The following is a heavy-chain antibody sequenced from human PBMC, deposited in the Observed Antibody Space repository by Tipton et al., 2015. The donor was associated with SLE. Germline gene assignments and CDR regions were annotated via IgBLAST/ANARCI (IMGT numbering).Heavy chain of an antibody. CDR1: GGSISSSSYY. Sequence: TLSLTCTVSGGSISSSSYYWGWIRQPPGKGLEWIGSIYYNGSTYYNPTLKSRVTISVDTSKNQFSLRLSSVTAADTAVYYCATAGGSTSCFYCGYFDLWGRGTLVTVSS. V-gene: IGHV4-39*07. CDR3: ATAGGSTSCFYCGYFDL. J-gene: IGHJ2*01. CDR2: IYYNGST. D-gene: IGHD2-2*01.